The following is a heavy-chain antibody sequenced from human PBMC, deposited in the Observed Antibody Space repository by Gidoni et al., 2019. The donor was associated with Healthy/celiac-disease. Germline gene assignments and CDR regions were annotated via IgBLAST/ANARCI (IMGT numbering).Heavy chain of an antibody. J-gene: IGHJ4*02. CDR2: IRGSGGST. CDR1: GFTFSSYA. CDR3: AKDAYYYGSGSYVDY. Sequence: EVPLLESGGGLLQPGGSLRLSCAASGFTFSSYAMSWVRQAPGKGLVWVSAIRGSGGSTYYADSVKGRFTISRDNSKNTLYLQMNSLRAEDTAVYYCAKDAYYYGSGSYVDYWGQGTLVTVSS. D-gene: IGHD3-10*01. V-gene: IGHV3-23*01.